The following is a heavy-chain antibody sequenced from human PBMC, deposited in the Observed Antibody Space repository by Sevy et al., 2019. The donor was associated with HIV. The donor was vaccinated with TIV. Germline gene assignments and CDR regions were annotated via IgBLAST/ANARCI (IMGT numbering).Heavy chain of an antibody. D-gene: IGHD2-2*01. J-gene: IGHJ6*02. CDR1: GFTFSSYS. V-gene: IGHV3-21*01. CDR2: ISSSSSYI. Sequence: GGSLRLSCAASGFTFSSYSMNWVRQAPGKGLEWVSSISSSSSYIYYADSVKGRFTISRDNAKNSLYLQMNSLRAEDTAVYYCARNVPDLSSSTSCYAYYYYCMAVWGQGTTVTVSS. CDR3: ARNVPDLSSSTSCYAYYYYCMAV.